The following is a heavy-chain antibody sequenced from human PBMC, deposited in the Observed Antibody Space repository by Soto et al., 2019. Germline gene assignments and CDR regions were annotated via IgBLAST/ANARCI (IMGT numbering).Heavy chain of an antibody. D-gene: IGHD2-15*01. CDR3: ARHGCSGGSCYSY. J-gene: IGHJ4*02. V-gene: IGHV4-59*08. CDR2: IYYSGST. CDR1: GGSISSYY. Sequence: QVQLQESGPGLVKPSETLSLTCTVSGGSISSYYWSWIRQPPGKGLEWIGYIYYSGSTNYNPSLKSRFTISVDTSKNQFSLKLSSVTAADTAVYYCARHGCSGGSCYSYWGQGTLVTVSS.